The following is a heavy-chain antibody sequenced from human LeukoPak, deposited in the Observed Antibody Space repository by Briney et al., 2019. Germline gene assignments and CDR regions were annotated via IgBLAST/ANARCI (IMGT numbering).Heavy chain of an antibody. D-gene: IGHD1-1*01. V-gene: IGHV3-74*01. CDR3: ARWPVEWKGMDA. J-gene: IGHJ6*02. CDR1: GFTFSTYW. Sequence: GGSLRLSCAASGFTFSTYWIHWVRQAPGKGLVWVSRINSDGSSTNYADSVKGRFTISRDNAKNMLYLQMNSLRAEDTAVYYCARWPVEWKGMDAWGQGTTVTVSS. CDR2: INSDGSST.